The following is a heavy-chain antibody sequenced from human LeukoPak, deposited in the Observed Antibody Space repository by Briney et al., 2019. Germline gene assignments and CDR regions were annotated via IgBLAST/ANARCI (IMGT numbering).Heavy chain of an antibody. V-gene: IGHV3-33*01. D-gene: IGHD1-26*01. CDR3: TMWSGSSYIEYFQH. CDR2: IWNDGSKK. Sequence: GRSLRLSCAASGLTFSHYGMHWVRQSPGKGLDWVALIWNDGSKKYYADSVKGRFTIYRDNAKNKLYLQMDSLRAEDTAVYYCTMWSGSSYIEYFQHWGQGTLVTVSS. J-gene: IGHJ1*01. CDR1: GLTFSHYG.